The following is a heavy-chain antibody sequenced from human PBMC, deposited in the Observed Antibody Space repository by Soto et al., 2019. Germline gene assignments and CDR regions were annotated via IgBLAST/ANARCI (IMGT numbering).Heavy chain of an antibody. V-gene: IGHV4-59*12. CDR2: ISDSGTT. J-gene: IGHJ5*02. Sequence: QVDLQQSGPGLVKASETLSLSCTVFGGSIDSYYWSWIRQAPGKGLEWIGHISDSGTTNYNPSLGSRVTISVHTSRKLFSLKLSSITAADTAVYFCARDRWMSRANWFDPWGPGTLVTVSS. D-gene: IGHD2-2*03. CDR1: GGSIDSYY. CDR3: ARDRWMSRANWFDP.